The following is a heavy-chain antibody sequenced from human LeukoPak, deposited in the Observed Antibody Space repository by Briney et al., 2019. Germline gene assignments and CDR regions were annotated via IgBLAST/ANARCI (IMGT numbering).Heavy chain of an antibody. D-gene: IGHD2/OR15-2a*01. J-gene: IGHJ5*02. CDR2: IKQDGSEK. Sequence: GGSLRLSCAASGFTFSSYGMHWVRQAPGKGLEWVANIKQDGSEKYYVDSVKGRFTISRDNAKNSLYLQMNTLRAEDTAMYYCAKDAQLRSRWFDPWGQGTLVTVSS. CDR3: AKDAQLRSRWFDP. CDR1: GFTFSSYG. V-gene: IGHV3-7*03.